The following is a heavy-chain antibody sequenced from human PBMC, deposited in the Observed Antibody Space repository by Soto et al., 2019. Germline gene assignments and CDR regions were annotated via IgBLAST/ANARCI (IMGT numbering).Heavy chain of an antibody. CDR1: GFTFSNYA. CDR2: VSGSGGAA. CDR3: AKGWSSSAWDSHYFDS. V-gene: IGHV3-23*01. Sequence: EVQLLESGGGLVQPGWSLRLSCAASGFTFSNYAMRWVRQAPGKGLEWVAAVSGSGGAAYYADSVKGRFTISRDNAKNTMSLAMNSLRADDSAVYYCAKGWSSSAWDSHYFDSWGQGIRVTVSS. J-gene: IGHJ4*02. D-gene: IGHD3-3*01.